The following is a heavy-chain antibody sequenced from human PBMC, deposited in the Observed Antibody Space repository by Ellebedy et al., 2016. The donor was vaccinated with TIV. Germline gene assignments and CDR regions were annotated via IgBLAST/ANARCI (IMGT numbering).Heavy chain of an antibody. V-gene: IGHV3-23*01. CDR2: ISGGIQYT. J-gene: IGHJ4*02. CDR1: GFTFSSNA. D-gene: IGHD4-17*01. CDR3: ANSRYGDYDPSFDY. Sequence: GESLKISCVASGFTFSSNAMSCVRQAPGKGLEWVSAISGGIQYTYYADPVKGRFTISRDNSKNALYLQMDGLTAEDTAVYYCANSRYGDYDPSFDYWGQGTLVTVSS.